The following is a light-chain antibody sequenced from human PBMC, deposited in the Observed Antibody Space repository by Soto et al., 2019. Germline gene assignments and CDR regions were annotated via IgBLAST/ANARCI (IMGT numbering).Light chain of an antibody. CDR1: QTISSN. J-gene: IGKJ2*01. CDR3: QQYNNWRPEYT. CDR2: GAS. V-gene: IGKV3-15*01. Sequence: EIVMTQSPATLSVSPGERATLSCRASQTISSNLAWYQQKPGQAPRLLIYGASTRATGIPARFSGSGSGTELTLTISSLQSEDFASYYCQQYNNWRPEYTCGQGTKLEIK.